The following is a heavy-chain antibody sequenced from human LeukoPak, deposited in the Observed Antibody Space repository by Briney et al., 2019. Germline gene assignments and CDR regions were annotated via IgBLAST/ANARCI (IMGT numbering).Heavy chain of an antibody. CDR2: IKEDGSEK. CDR3: AREFHFKGLDY. V-gene: IGHV3-7*01. D-gene: IGHD2-21*01. Sequence: GGSLRLSCAASGFTFSSYWMSWVRQAPGKGLEWVANIKEDGSEKYYVDSVKGRFTISRDTAENSLYLQMNSLRAEDTAAYYCAREFHFKGLDYWGQGTLVTVSS. J-gene: IGHJ4*02. CDR1: GFTFSSYW.